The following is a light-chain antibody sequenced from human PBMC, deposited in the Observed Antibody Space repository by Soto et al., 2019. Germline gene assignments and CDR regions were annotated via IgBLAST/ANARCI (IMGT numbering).Light chain of an antibody. V-gene: IGKV3-15*01. J-gene: IGKJ2*01. Sequence: EIVMTQSPATLSVSPGERATLSCRASQSVSSYLAWYQQKPGQAPRLLIYGASPRATGIPARFSGSGSGTEFTLTISSLQSEDFAVYYCQQYDDWPYTFGQGTKLEIK. CDR3: QQYDDWPYT. CDR1: QSVSSY. CDR2: GAS.